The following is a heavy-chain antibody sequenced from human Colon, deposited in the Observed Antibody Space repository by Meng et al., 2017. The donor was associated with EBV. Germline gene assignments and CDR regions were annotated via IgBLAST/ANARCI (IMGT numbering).Heavy chain of an antibody. Sequence: QARLLLGGAGVLTPLATFSLPCGVYGGPSSIVYWQWIRQPPGKGLESIGEMNQSGSTNYNPSLKSRVTISVDASKNQFSLKLSSVTAADTAVYYCARAWGYCSSGSCRTGWGQGTLVTVSS. CDR1: GGPSSIVY. V-gene: IGHV4-34*01. CDR2: MNQSGST. D-gene: IGHD2-15*01. CDR3: ARAWGYCSSGSCRTG. J-gene: IGHJ4*02.